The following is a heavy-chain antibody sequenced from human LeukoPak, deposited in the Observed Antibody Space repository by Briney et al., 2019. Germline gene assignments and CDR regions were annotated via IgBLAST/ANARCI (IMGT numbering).Heavy chain of an antibody. Sequence: GGSLRLSCAASGFTFSSYEMNRVRQAPGKGLEWVSYISSSGSTIYYADSVKGRFTISRDNAKNSLYLQMNSLRAEDTAVYYCATTRYSSGWYFDLNYYYGMDVWGQGTTVTVSS. CDR3: ATTRYSSGWYFDLNYYYGMDV. V-gene: IGHV3-48*03. CDR2: ISSSGSTI. CDR1: GFTFSSYE. D-gene: IGHD6-19*01. J-gene: IGHJ6*02.